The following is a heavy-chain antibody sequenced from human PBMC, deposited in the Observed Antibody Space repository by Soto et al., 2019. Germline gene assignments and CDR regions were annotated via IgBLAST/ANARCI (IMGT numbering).Heavy chain of an antibody. CDR2: IYYSGSA. V-gene: IGHV4-31*03. J-gene: IGHJ3*01. CDR3: ARDLPGDYLAFDL. Sequence: QVQLQESGPGLVKPSQTLSLTCTVSGASISRGAYYWSWIRQHPGKGLEWIGYIYYSGSAYYNPSLRSRVTTSVDTSKNQFSLKLSSVTAADTAVYYCARDLPGDYLAFDLWGQGTMVIVSS. CDR1: GASISRGAYY. D-gene: IGHD5-12*01.